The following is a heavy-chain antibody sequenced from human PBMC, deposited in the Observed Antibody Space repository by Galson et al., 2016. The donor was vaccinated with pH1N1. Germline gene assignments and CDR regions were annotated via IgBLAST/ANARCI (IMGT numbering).Heavy chain of an antibody. CDR2: ISGGGDNT. V-gene: IGHV3-23*01. CDR1: GFTFSNFA. J-gene: IGHJ4*01. Sequence: SLRLSCAASGFTFSNFAMSWVRQAPGRGLKWVSDISGGGDNTYYADSVKGRFTISIDNSKNILYLHMDSLSPEDTGIFYCAKFDWSTMVTPGYFDSWGHGTLVSVSS. CDR3: AKFDWSTMVTPGYFDS. D-gene: IGHD4-23*01.